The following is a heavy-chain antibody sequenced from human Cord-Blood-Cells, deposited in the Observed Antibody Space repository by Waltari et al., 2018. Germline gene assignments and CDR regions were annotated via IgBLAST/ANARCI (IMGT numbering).Heavy chain of an antibody. J-gene: IGHJ6*02. CDR3: ARGRVAYYYDSSGDYYYGMDV. Sequence: QVQLQQWGAGLLKPSEPLSLTCAVYGGSFSGYYWSWIRQPPAKGPEWIGETNHSGSTNYNPSLKSRVTISVDTSKNQFSLKLSSVTAADTAVYYCARGRVAYYYDSSGDYYYGMDVWGQGTTVTVSS. V-gene: IGHV4-34*01. CDR1: GGSFSGYY. D-gene: IGHD3-22*01. CDR2: TNHSGST.